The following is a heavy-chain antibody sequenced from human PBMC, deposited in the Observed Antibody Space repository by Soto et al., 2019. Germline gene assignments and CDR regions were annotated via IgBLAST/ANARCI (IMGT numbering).Heavy chain of an antibody. Sequence: ASVKVSCKASGYTFTRYAIHWVRQAPGQGLEWMGWINAGSGSSRYSQNFQGRVTITRDTSASTAYVELNSLVFEDTGVYFCARERAVSANFFDYWGQGTLVTVSS. J-gene: IGHJ4*02. CDR3: ARERAVSANFFDY. V-gene: IGHV1-3*01. CDR1: GYTFTRYA. D-gene: IGHD2-21*02. CDR2: INAGSGSS.